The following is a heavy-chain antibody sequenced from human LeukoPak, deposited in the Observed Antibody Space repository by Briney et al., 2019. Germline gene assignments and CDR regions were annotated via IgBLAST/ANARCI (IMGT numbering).Heavy chain of an antibody. Sequence: ESGPTLVKPTQTLTLTCTFSGFSLSTSGVGVGWIRQPPGKALEWLALIYWNNDKRYSPSLKSRLTITKDTSKNQVVLTMTNMDPVDTATYYCAHRPMGNWFDPWGQGTLVTVSS. D-gene: IGHD1-26*01. CDR2: IYWNNDK. CDR1: GFSLSTSGVG. J-gene: IGHJ5*02. CDR3: AHRPMGNWFDP. V-gene: IGHV2-5*01.